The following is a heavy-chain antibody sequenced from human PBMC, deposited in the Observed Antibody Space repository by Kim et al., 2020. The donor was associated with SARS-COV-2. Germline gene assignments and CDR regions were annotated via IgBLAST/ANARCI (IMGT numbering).Heavy chain of an antibody. CDR1: GFTFSSYW. CDR2: IKEDGSVK. D-gene: IGHD6-19*01. CDR3: ARAVVYTSGDY. Sequence: GGSLRLSCAASGFTFSSYWMSWVRQAPGKGLEWVGNIKEDGSVKKYGDSVKGRFTISRDNTRNSLYLQMNSLRVDDTAVYYCARAVVYTSGDYWGQGTLVTVSS. V-gene: IGHV3-7*03. J-gene: IGHJ4*02.